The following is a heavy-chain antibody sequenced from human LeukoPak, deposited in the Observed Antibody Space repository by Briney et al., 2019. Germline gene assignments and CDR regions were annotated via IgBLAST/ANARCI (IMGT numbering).Heavy chain of an antibody. V-gene: IGHV1-2*02. Sequence: ASVKVSCKASGYTFTGYYMHWVRQAPGQGLEWMGWINPNSGGTNYAQKFQGRVTMTRDTSISTAYMELSRLRSDDTAVYYCARLLWFGELSWFDPWGQGTLVTVSS. CDR2: INPNSGGT. CDR3: ARLLWFGELSWFDP. CDR1: GYTFTGYY. D-gene: IGHD3-10*01. J-gene: IGHJ5*02.